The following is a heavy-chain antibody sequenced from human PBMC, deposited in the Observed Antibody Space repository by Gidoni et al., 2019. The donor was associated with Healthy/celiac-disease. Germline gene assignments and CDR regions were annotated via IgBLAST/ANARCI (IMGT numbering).Heavy chain of an antibody. CDR2: IYYSGST. CDR1: GGSISSYY. J-gene: IGHJ2*01. V-gene: IGHV4-59*01. D-gene: IGHD6-19*01. CDR3: ARVGAVAPWYFDL. Sequence: QVQLQESGPGLVKPSETLSLTCTVSGGSISSYYWSWIRQPPGKGLEWIGYIYYSGSTNYNPSLKSRVTISVETSKNQFSLKLSSVTAADTAVYYCARVGAVAPWYFDLWGRGTLVTVSS.